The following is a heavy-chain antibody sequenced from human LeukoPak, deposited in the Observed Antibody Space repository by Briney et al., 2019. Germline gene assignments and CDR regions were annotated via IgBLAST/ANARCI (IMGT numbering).Heavy chain of an antibody. V-gene: IGHV4-4*09. CDR2: IYTSGST. J-gene: IGHJ4*02. D-gene: IGHD4-17*01. CDR3: AGQDYGDYSSPFDY. CDR1: GGSISSYY. Sequence: SETLSLTCTVSGGSISSYYWSWIRQPPGKGLEWIGYIYTSGSTNYNPSLKSRVTISVDTSKNQFSLKLSSVTAADTAVYYCAGQDYGDYSSPFDYWGQGTLVTVSS.